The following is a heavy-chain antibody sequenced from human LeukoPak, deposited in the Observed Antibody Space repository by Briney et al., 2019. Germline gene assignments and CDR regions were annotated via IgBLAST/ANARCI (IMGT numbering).Heavy chain of an antibody. V-gene: IGHV1-2*02. CDR1: GYTFTGYY. J-gene: IGHJ6*02. CDR2: INPNSGGT. CDR3: ARGYFDWYRYYYGMDV. Sequence: ASVKVSCKASGYTFTGYYMHWVRQAPGQGLEWMGWINPNSGGTNYAQKFQGRVTMTRDTSISTAYMELSRLRSDDTAVYYCARGYFDWYRYYYGMDVWGQGTLVTVSS. D-gene: IGHD3-9*01.